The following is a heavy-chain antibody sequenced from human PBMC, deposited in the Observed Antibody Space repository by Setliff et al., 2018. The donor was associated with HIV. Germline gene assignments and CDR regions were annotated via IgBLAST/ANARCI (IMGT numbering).Heavy chain of an antibody. Sequence: ASVKVSCKTSEYDINDQYINWVRQVPGQGLEWMGLINPSGGRTSYAQKLQGRVTMTTDTSTSTAYMELRSLRSDDTAVYYCARDPVSDYYGSGSYHGIDYWGQGTLVTVS. CDR3: ARDPVSDYYGSGSYHGIDY. CDR1: EYDINDQY. CDR2: INPSGGRT. D-gene: IGHD3-10*01. J-gene: IGHJ4*02. V-gene: IGHV1-46*02.